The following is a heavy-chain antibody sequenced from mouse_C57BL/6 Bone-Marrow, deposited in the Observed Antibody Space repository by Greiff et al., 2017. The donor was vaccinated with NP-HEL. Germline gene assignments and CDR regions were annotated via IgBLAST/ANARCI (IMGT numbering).Heavy chain of an antibody. J-gene: IGHJ2*01. D-gene: IGHD2-3*01. Sequence: EVQVVESGGGLVQPGGSMKLSCAASGFTFSDAWMDWVRQSPEKGLEWVAEISHKANNHATDYAESVKGRFTISRDDSKSSVYLQMNSLRADDTGSYYCTGDGYYWGQGTTLTVSS. CDR1: GFTFSDAW. CDR3: TGDGYY. V-gene: IGHV6-6*01. CDR2: ISHKANNHAT.